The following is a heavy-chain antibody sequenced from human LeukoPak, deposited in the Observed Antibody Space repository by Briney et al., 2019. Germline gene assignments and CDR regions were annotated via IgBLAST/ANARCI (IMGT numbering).Heavy chain of an antibody. CDR3: ATPYCRSLGCLDVFNV. CDR1: GVSVSDGRYY. J-gene: IGHJ3*01. CDR2: KYTSGSA. V-gene: IGHV4-31*03. D-gene: IGHD2-2*01. Sequence: KASETLSLTCNVSGVSVSDGRYYWAWIRQHPGKGLEWIGYKYTSGSAKYNPSLKSRLTISIDTSKNQFSLQLSSVTAADTATYYCATPYCRSLGCLDVFNVWGQGTRVTVSS.